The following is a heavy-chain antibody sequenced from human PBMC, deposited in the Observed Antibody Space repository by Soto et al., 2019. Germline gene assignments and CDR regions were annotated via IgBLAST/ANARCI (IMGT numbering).Heavy chain of an antibody. CDR3: ARGLRDRRRGNNWFDP. V-gene: IGHV4-39*01. CDR2: IYYSGST. D-gene: IGHD3-16*01. J-gene: IGHJ5*02. Sequence: SLPQSVRKTVAGGSISSSSYYWGRIRQPPGKGLEWIGSIYYSGSTYYNPSLKSRVTISVDTSKNQFSLKLSSVTAADTAVYYCARGLRDRRRGNNWFDPWGQGTLVTVSS. CDR1: GGSISSSSYY.